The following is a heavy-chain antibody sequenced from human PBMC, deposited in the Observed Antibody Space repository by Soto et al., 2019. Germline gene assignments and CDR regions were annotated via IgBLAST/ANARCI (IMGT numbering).Heavy chain of an antibody. CDR3: ARHLVQQQLIDAFDI. V-gene: IGHV4-59*01. CDR1: GGSISSYY. CDR2: IYYSGST. Sequence: SETLSLTCTVSGGSISSYYWSWIRQPPGKGLEWIGYIYYSGSTNYNPSLKSRVTISVDTSKNQFSLKLSSVTAADTAVYYCARHLVQQQLIDAFDIWGQGTTVTV. D-gene: IGHD6-13*01. J-gene: IGHJ3*02.